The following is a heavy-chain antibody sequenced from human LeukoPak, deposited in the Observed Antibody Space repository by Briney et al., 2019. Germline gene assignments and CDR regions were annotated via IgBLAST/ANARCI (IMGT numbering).Heavy chain of an antibody. Sequence: TGASLKISCKGSGYSFTSYWIGWVRQMPGKGLEWMGIIYPGDSDTRYSPSFQGQVTISADKSISTAYLQWSSLKASDTAMYYCARTLYGGPREAVAFDIWGQGTMVTVSS. V-gene: IGHV5-51*01. CDR2: IYPGDSDT. D-gene: IGHD4-23*01. CDR1: GYSFTSYW. J-gene: IGHJ3*02. CDR3: ARTLYGGPREAVAFDI.